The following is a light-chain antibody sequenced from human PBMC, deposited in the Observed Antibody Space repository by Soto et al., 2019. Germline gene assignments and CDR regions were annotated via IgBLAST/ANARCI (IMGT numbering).Light chain of an antibody. V-gene: IGLV2-14*01. CDR1: SSDVGGYNY. Sequence: QSALTQPASVSGSPGQSITISCTGTSSDVGGYNYVSWYQQHPGKAPKLMIYDVSNRPSGVSNRFSGSKSGNTASLTISGLQAEDEADYYCSSYTSSSTLPVFGGGTKLTGL. CDR2: DVS. J-gene: IGLJ2*01. CDR3: SSYTSSSTLPV.